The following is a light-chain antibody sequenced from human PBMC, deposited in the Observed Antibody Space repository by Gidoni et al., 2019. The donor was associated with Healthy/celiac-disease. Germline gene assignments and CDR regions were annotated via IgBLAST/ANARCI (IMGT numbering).Light chain of an antibody. J-gene: IGKJ4*01. CDR3: KQALQTLLT. Sequence: DIVMTQSPLSLPVTPGEPASISCRSSQSLLHSNGYIYLDWYLQKPGQSPQLMYELGSKRAAGVPDRISGSGGGTDFTLKISRVEAEDVGVYYCKQALQTLLTFGGGTKVEIK. CDR1: QSLLHSNGYIY. CDR2: LGS. V-gene: IGKV2-28*01.